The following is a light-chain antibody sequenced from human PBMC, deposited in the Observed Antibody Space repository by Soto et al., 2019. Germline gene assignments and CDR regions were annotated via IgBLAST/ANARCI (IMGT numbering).Light chain of an antibody. Sequence: EIVLTQSPDTLSLSPEESATLSCRASQSVSSSYLAWYQQKPGRAPRLLIYGASNRATGIPDRFSGSGSGTDFTLTISRLEPEDFAVFYCQQYDDSITFGQGTRLEIE. CDR3: QQYDDSIT. J-gene: IGKJ5*01. CDR2: GAS. V-gene: IGKV3-20*01. CDR1: QSVSSSY.